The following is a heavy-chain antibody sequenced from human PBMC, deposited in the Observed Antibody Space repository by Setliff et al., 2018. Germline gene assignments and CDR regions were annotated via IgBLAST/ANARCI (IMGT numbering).Heavy chain of an antibody. D-gene: IGHD1-20*01. CDR1: GDFVSSSY. Sequence: SETLSLTCTVSGDFVSSSYWSWIRQAPGKGLEWIGYVYTTLSTDYNPSLKSRAAMSVDTSKNQVSLKLTSVTAADTAVYYCARDHRPYRASGVDNSHYYMDVWGRGTTVTVSS. CDR2: VYTTLST. V-gene: IGHV4-4*08. J-gene: IGHJ6*03. CDR3: ARDHRPYRASGVDNSHYYMDV.